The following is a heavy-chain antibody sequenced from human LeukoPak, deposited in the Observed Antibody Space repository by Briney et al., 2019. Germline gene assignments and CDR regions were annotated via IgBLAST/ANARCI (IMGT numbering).Heavy chain of an antibody. D-gene: IGHD4-17*01. CDR2: ISGSGRTT. J-gene: IGHJ4*01. Sequence: PGGSLRLSCAASGFTFNTYAMSWVRQAPGKGLEWVSGISGSGRTTYYADSVKGRFTISRDKSKNTLYLQMNSLRDEDTAVYYCARRQGKTVALDYWGQGILVTVSS. CDR1: GFTFNTYA. CDR3: ARRQGKTVALDY. V-gene: IGHV3-23*01.